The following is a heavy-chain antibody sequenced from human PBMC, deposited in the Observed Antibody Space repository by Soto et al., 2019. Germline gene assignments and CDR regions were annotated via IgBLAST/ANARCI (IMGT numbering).Heavy chain of an antibody. V-gene: IGHV3-53*01. CDR1: GFSVSSKY. J-gene: IGHJ3*01. Sequence: EVQLVESGGGLSQPGGSLRLSCAASGFSVSSKYMIWVRQAPGKGLEWVSAIYGGGNTYDADSVRGRFTISRDSSKNTVSLLMYILRAEDTAVYYCAASVTTAGAFDVWGQGTLVTVSS. CDR2: IYGGGNT. D-gene: IGHD4-17*01. CDR3: AASVTTAGAFDV.